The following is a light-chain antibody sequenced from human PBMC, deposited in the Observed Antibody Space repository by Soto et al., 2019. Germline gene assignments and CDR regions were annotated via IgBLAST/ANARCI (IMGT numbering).Light chain of an antibody. J-gene: IGKJ1*01. Sequence: IQMTQSPSTLSAAVGDSVTIACRASQGIGNALGWYQQKPGKPPKVLIYGASNLQIGVPPRFSGSGSGTDFTLAISSLQPEDSATYYCLQDINYPWTFGQGTKVDIK. CDR3: LQDINYPWT. CDR2: GAS. V-gene: IGKV1-6*01. CDR1: QGIGNA.